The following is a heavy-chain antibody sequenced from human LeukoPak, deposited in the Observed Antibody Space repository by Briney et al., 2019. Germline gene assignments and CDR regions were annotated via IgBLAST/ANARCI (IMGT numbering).Heavy chain of an antibody. D-gene: IGHD6-13*01. V-gene: IGHV3-7*01. J-gene: IGHJ4*02. Sequence: GGSLRLSCAASGFTFSSYWMSWVRQAPGKGLEWVANIKQDGSEKYYVDSVKGRFTISRDNAKNSLYLQMNSLRAEDTAVYCCARDSSSWYAEPYYFDYWGQGTLVTVSS. CDR1: GFTFSSYW. CDR3: ARDSSSWYAEPYYFDY. CDR2: IKQDGSEK.